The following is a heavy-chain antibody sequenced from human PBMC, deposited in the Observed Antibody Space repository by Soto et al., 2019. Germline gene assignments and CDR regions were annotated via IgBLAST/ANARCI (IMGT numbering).Heavy chain of an antibody. CDR2: IIPISGTA. V-gene: IGHV1-69*01. CDR1: VGTVSIYA. CDR3: ARSQGSSTSLEIYYYYYYGMDV. J-gene: IGHJ6*02. Sequence: QVQLVQSGAEVKKPGSSVKVSCKASVGTVSIYAISWVRQAPGQGLEWMGGIIPISGTANYAQKFQGRVTITADESTSTAYMTLSSLRSEDTAVYYCARSQGSSTSLEIYYYYYYGMDVWGQGTTVTVSS. D-gene: IGHD2-2*01.